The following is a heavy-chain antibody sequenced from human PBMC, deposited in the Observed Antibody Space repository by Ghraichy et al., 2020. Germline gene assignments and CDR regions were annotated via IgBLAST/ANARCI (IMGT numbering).Heavy chain of an antibody. V-gene: IGHV1-58*01. CDR2: IVVSSGNT. CDR3: AAVTFTIFGVVDPWDGMDV. J-gene: IGHJ6*02. Sequence: SVKVSCKASGFTFTSSAVQWVRQARGQRLEWIGWIVVSSGNTNYAQKFQERVTITRDMSTSTAYMELSSLRSEDTAVYYCAAVTFTIFGVVDPWDGMDVWGQGTTVTVSS. CDR1: GFTFTSSA. D-gene: IGHD3-3*01.